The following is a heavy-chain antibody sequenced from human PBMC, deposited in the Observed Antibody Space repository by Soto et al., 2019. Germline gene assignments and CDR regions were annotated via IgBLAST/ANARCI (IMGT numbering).Heavy chain of an antibody. V-gene: IGHV4-30-4*01. CDR1: GGSISSGDYY. CDR2: IYYSGST. D-gene: IGHD6-6*01. CDR3: ARTVVSSSEFFDY. J-gene: IGHJ4*02. Sequence: PSETLSLTCTVSGGSISSGDYYWGWIRQPPGKGLEWIGYIYYSGSTYYNPSLKSRVTISVDTSKNQFSLKLSSVTAADTAVYYCARTVVSSSEFFDYWGQGTLVTVSS.